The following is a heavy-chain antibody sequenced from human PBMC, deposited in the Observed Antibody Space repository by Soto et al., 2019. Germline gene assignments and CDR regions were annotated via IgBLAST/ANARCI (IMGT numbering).Heavy chain of an antibody. CDR2: IIPIFGTA. D-gene: IGHD3-3*02. Sequence: QVQLVQSGAEVKKPGSSVKVSCKASGGTFSSYAISWVRQAPGQGLEWMGGIIPIFGTANYAQKFQGRVTITADESTSTAYMELSSLRSEVTDVYYCARDAFDPYRETYYFDYWGQGTLVTVSS. V-gene: IGHV1-69*01. CDR3: ARDAFDPYRETYYFDY. J-gene: IGHJ4*02. CDR1: GGTFSSYA.